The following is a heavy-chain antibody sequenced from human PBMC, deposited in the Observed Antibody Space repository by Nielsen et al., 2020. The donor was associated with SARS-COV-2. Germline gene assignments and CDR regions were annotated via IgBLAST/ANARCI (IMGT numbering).Heavy chain of an antibody. V-gene: IGHV3-33*08. CDR3: ARDNTVSTTIDY. D-gene: IGHD5/OR15-5a*01. CDR2: IWYDGINT. Sequence: GGSLRLSCAASGFTFSTHSMHWVRQAPGKGLEWVAVIWYDGINTYYEDSVKGRFTISRDNSKNTVYLQMNSLRAEDTAVYYCARDNTVSTTIDYWGQGTQVIVSS. CDR1: GFTFSTHS. J-gene: IGHJ4*02.